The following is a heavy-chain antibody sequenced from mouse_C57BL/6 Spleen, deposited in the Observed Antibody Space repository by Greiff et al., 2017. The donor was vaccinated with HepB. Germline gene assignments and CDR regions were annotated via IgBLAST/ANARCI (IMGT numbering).Heavy chain of an antibody. Sequence: VQLQQSGPELVKPGASVKISCKASGYAFSSSWMNWVKQRPGKGLEWIGRIYPGDGDTNYNGKFKGKATLTADKSSSTAYIQLSSLTSEDSAVYFCARGLRFDYWGQGTTLTVSS. V-gene: IGHV1-82*01. D-gene: IGHD1-1*01. CDR3: ARGLRFDY. CDR2: IYPGDGDT. J-gene: IGHJ2*01. CDR1: GYAFSSSW.